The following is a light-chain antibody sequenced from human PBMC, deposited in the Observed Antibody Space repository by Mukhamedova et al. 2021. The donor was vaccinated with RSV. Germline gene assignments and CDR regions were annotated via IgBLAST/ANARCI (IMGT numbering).Light chain of an antibody. J-gene: IGLJ3*02. CDR1: IGGHG. CDR2: SND. CDR3: AAWYDSPDGHWV. Sequence: IGGHGFNWYQQIPGAAPKLLIHSNDQRPSGVPDRVSGSRSGASASLAISGLQPDDEADYYCAAWYDSPDGHWVFGGGTRLNVL. V-gene: IGLV1-44*01.